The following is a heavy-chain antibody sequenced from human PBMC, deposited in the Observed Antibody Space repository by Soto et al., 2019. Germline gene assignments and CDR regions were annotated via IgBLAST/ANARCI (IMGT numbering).Heavy chain of an antibody. CDR3: ARAGYSYGYGWFDP. J-gene: IGHJ5*02. CDR2: IWYDGSNK. V-gene: IGHV3-33*01. CDR1: GFTFSSYG. Sequence: VQLVESGGGVVQPGRSLRLSCAASGFTFSSYGMHWVRQAPGKGLEWVAVIWYDGSNKYYADSVKGRFTISRDNSKNTLYLQMNSLRAEDTAVYYCARAGYSYGYGWFDPWGQGTLVTVSS. D-gene: IGHD5-18*01.